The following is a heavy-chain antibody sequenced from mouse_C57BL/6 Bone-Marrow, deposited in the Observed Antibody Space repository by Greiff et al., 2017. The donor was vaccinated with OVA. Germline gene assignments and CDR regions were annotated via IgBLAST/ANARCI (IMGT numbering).Heavy chain of an antibody. CDR3: ARHYDYDRFAY. CDR1: GFTFSSYG. V-gene: IGHV5-6*01. Sequence: DVHLVESGGDLVKPGGSLKLSCAASGFTFSSYGMSWVRQTPDKRLEWVATISSGGSYTYYPDSVKGRFTISRDNAKNTLYLQMSSLKSEDTAMYYCARHYDYDRFAYWGQGTLVTVSA. CDR2: ISSGGSYT. D-gene: IGHD2-4*01. J-gene: IGHJ3*01.